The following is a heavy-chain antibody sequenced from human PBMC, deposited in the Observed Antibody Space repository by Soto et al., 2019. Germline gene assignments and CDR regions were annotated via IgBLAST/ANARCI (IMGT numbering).Heavy chain of an antibody. J-gene: IGHJ4*02. Sequence: ASVKVSGKASGYTFTSYAMHWVRQAPGQRLEWMGWINAGNGNTKYSQKFQGRVTITRDTSASTAYMELSSLRSEDTAVYYCARDIDTAMAFDYWGQGTLVTVSS. D-gene: IGHD5-18*01. CDR2: INAGNGNT. V-gene: IGHV1-3*01. CDR3: ARDIDTAMAFDY. CDR1: GYTFTSYA.